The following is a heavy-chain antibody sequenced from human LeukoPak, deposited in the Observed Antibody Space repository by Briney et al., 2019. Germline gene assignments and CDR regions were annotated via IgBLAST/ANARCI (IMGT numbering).Heavy chain of an antibody. V-gene: IGHV4-34*01. CDR1: GGSFSGYY. D-gene: IGHD6-13*01. CDR2: INHSGST. Sequence: SETLSLTCAVYGGSFSGYYWSWIRQPPGKGLEWIGEINHSGSTNYNPSLKSRVTISVDTSKNQCSLKLSSVTAADTAVYYCARGYSSSWLTFDYWGQGTLVTVSS. CDR3: ARGYSSSWLTFDY. J-gene: IGHJ4*02.